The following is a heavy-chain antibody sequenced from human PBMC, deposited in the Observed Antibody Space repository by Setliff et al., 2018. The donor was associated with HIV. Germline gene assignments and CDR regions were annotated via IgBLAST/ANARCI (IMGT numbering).Heavy chain of an antibody. V-gene: IGHV3-66*02. CDR2: IYSGGST. D-gene: IGHD3-22*01. CDR3: ARVTSDSSGYYWGYYFDY. CDR1: GFTFSNAW. J-gene: IGHJ4*02. Sequence: LSLSCAASGFTFSNAWMNWVRQAPGKGLEWVSVIYSGGSTYYADSVNGRFTISRDNSENTLYLQMNGLRSEDTAVYYCARVTSDSSGYYWGYYFDYWGQGTRVTVSS.